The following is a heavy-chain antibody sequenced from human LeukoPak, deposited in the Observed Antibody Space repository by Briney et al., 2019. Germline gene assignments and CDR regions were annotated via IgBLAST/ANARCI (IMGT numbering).Heavy chain of an antibody. CDR1: GFTFDEHA. Sequence: SGGSLRLSCATSGFTFDEHAMFWVRQAPGRGLEWVSGISWNGGVTSYADSVKGRFTISRDSAKSSVYLQMNSLRAEDTALYYCAKGGGAGSYYNGYFDSWGQGTLVTVSS. CDR2: ISWNGGVT. D-gene: IGHD3-10*01. CDR3: AKGGGAGSYYNGYFDS. V-gene: IGHV3-9*01. J-gene: IGHJ4*02.